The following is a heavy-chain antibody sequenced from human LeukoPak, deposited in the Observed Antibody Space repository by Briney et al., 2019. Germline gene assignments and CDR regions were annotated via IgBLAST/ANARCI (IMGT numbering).Heavy chain of an antibody. CDR1: AFTFSNYG. CDR2: ISGSGAST. D-gene: IGHD1-26*01. J-gene: IGHJ4*02. CDR3: AKDVGKWESLHFFDY. V-gene: IGHV3-23*01. Sequence: GGSLRLSCAASAFTFSNYGMHWVRQAPGKGLEWISGISGSGASTYYADSVKGRFTISRDDSRNTLYLQMNSLRGDDTAVYYCAKDVGKWESLHFFDYWGQGTLVTVSS.